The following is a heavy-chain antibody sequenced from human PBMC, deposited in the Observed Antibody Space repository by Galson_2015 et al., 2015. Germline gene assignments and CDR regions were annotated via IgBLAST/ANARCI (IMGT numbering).Heavy chain of an antibody. CDR2: ISYDGSNK. Sequence: LKLPCAASGFTFRSYAVHWVRPAPGKGLGWVAVISYDGSNKYYADSVKGRFTISRDNSKNTLYLQMNSLRAEDTAVYYCAREGFIVGASGGYYYYGMDVWGQGTTVTVSS. J-gene: IGHJ6*02. V-gene: IGHV3-30-3*01. D-gene: IGHD1-26*01. CDR1: GFTFRSYA. CDR3: AREGFIVGASGGYYYYGMDV.